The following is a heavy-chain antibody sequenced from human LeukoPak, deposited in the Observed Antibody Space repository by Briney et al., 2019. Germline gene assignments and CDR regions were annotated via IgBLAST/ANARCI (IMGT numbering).Heavy chain of an antibody. Sequence: SWTLSDTLVISGESVSSKSATGNWTRQSPSRGLEWLGRTYYRSKWYNDYALSVNSRININPDTSKNQFSLQINSVTPEDTAVYHCSRLGRVGDYWGQGTLVTVSS. CDR2: TYYRSKWYN. J-gene: IGHJ4*02. V-gene: IGHV6-1*01. CDR1: GESVSSKSAT. CDR3: SRLGRVGDY. D-gene: IGHD1-26*01.